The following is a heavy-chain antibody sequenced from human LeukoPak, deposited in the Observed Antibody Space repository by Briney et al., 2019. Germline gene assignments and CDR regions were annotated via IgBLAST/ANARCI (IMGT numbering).Heavy chain of an antibody. CDR2: ISSSSSYI. Sequence: PGGSLRLSCAASGFTFSSYSMNWVRQAPGKGLEWVSSISSSSSYIYYADSVKGRFTISRDNAKNSLYLQMNSLRAEDTAVYYCARTEVGATTFDYWGQGTLVTVSS. J-gene: IGHJ4*02. CDR1: GFTFSSYS. CDR3: ARTEVGATTFDY. D-gene: IGHD1-26*01. V-gene: IGHV3-21*01.